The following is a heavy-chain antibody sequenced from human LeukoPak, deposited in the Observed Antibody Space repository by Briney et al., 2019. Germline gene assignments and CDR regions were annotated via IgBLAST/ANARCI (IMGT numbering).Heavy chain of an antibody. V-gene: IGHV3-30*02. D-gene: IGHD3-10*01. CDR1: EFTFSRYG. J-gene: IGHJ4*02. Sequence: PGGSLRLSCAASEFTFSRYGMHWGRQAPGTGLERGAFIRYDGSTQYYTNSVKGRFTISRDNSKNTMYLQMNTLRADDTSVYYCAKDLEYSASGTPGAFDYWGQGTLVTVSA. CDR2: IRYDGSTQ. CDR3: AKDLEYSASGTPGAFDY.